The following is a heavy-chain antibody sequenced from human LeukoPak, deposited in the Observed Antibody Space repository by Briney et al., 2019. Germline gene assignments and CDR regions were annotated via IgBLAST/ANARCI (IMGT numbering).Heavy chain of an antibody. Sequence: ASVRVSCKASGGTFSSYAISWVRQAPGQGLEWMGGIIPIFGTANYAQKFQGRVTITADESTSTAYMELSSLRSEDTAVYYCARDGTGPLDVWGKGTTVTISS. CDR3: ARDGTGPLDV. V-gene: IGHV1-69*13. CDR2: IIPIFGTA. J-gene: IGHJ6*04. D-gene: IGHD6-13*01. CDR1: GGTFSSYA.